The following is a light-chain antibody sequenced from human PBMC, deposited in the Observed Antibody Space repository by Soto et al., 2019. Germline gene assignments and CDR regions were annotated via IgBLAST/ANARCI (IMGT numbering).Light chain of an antibody. J-gene: IGKJ1*01. CDR2: KAS. Sequence: DIQMTQSPSTLSASVGDRVTITCRASQSFNTWLAWYQQKPGKAPNLLIYKASSLASGVPSRFSGSGSGTEFTLTISSLQPDDLATYYCQHYNSYSEAFGQGTKV. CDR1: QSFNTW. CDR3: QHYNSYSEA. V-gene: IGKV1-5*03.